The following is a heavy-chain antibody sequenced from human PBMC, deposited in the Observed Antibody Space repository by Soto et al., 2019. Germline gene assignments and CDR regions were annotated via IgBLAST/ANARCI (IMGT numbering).Heavy chain of an antibody. J-gene: IGHJ3*02. D-gene: IGHD4-17*01. CDR2: IYYSGST. CDR1: GGSISSSSYY. Sequence: PSETLSLTCTVSGGSISSSSYYWGWIRQPPGKGLEWIGSIYYSGSTYYNPSLKSRVTISVDTSKNQFSLKLSSVTAADTAVYYCARHESSTVGHAFDIWGQGTMVTVSS. CDR3: ARHESSTVGHAFDI. V-gene: IGHV4-39*01.